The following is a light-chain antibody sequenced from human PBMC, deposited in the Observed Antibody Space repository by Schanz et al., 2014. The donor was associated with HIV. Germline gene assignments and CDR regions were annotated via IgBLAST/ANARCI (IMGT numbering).Light chain of an antibody. CDR2: DVS. CDR1: SSDVGGYNY. Sequence: QSALTQPRSVSGSPGQSVTISCTGTSSDVGGYNYLSWYQQHAGKAPKLMIFDVSKRPSGISNRFSGSKSGNTASLTISGLQAEDEADYYCSSYTVISTGVFGTGTKLTVL. V-gene: IGLV2-11*01. J-gene: IGLJ1*01. CDR3: SSYTVISTGV.